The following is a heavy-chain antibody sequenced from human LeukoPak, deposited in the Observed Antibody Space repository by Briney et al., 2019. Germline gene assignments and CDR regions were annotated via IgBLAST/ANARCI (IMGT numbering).Heavy chain of an antibody. D-gene: IGHD5-24*01. CDR1: GGTFNSYA. Sequence: ASVKVSCKASGGTFNSYAISGVRQAPGQGLEWMGRIMPLIGTANYAQEFQGRVTITTDESASTAYMEVSSLRSEDTAVYYCASGSLGDGYGVGDYYQYMDVWGKGTTVTVSS. CDR2: IMPLIGTA. V-gene: IGHV1-69*05. J-gene: IGHJ6*03. CDR3: ASGSLGDGYGVGDYYQYMDV.